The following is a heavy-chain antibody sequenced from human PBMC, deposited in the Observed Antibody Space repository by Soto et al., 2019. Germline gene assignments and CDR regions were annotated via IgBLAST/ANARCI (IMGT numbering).Heavy chain of an antibody. CDR3: ASDSSAWNYNWFDP. CDR2: INHSGST. J-gene: IGHJ5*02. V-gene: IGHV4-34*01. D-gene: IGHD6-19*01. Sequence: PSETLSLTCAVYGGSFSGYYWSWIRQPPGKGLEWIGEINHSGSTNYNPSLKSRVTISVDTSKNQFSLKLSSVTAADTAVYYCASDSSAWNYNWFDPCGQGTLVTVSS. CDR1: GGSFSGYY.